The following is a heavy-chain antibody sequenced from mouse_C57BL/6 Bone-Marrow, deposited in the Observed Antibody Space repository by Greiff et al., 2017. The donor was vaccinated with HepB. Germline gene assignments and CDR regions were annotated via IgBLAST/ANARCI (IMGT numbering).Heavy chain of an antibody. D-gene: IGHD1-1*01. CDR1: GFSFNTYA. CDR3: GYGTWFAY. CDR2: IRSKSNNYAT. Sequence: EPGGGLVQPKGSLKLSCAASGFSFNTYAMNWVRQAPGKGLEWVARIRSKSNNYATYYADSVKDRFTISRDDSESMLYLQMNNLKTEDTAMYYCGYGTWFAYWGQGTLVTVSA. J-gene: IGHJ3*01. V-gene: IGHV10-1*01.